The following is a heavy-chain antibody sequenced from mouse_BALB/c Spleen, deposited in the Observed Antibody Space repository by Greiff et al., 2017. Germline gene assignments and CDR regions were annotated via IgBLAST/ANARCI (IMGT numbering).Heavy chain of an antibody. CDR3: ASSGSSYGFDY. CDR2: INPSNGRT. J-gene: IGHJ2*01. CDR1: GYTFTSYW. V-gene: IGHV1S81*02. D-gene: IGHD1-1*01. Sequence: VQLQQPGAELVRPGASVKLSCKASGYTFTSYWIHWVKQRPGQGLEWIGEINPSNGRTNYNEKFKSKATLTVDKSSSTAYMQLSSLTSEDSAVYYCASSGSSYGFDYWGQGTTLTVSS.